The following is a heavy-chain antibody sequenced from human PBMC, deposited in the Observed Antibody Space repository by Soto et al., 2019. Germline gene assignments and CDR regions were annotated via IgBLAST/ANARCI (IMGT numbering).Heavy chain of an antibody. CDR3: ARDLSSDSTGFRGYDL. CDR1: GGTVSSYA. CDR2: FIPIFVAA. Sequence: QVHLVQSGAEVKKPGSSVKVSCKASGGTVSSYAITWVRQAPGKGLEWMGVFIPIFVAAHYAQKFQGRVTITADESTRTAYMALSGLRSEDTAIYYCARDLSSDSTGFRGYDLWGQGTLVTVSS. J-gene: IGHJ4*02. D-gene: IGHD3-22*01. V-gene: IGHV1-69*01.